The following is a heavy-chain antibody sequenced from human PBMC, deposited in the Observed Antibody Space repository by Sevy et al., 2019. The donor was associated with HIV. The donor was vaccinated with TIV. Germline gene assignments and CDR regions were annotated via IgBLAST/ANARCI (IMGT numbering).Heavy chain of an antibody. CDR2: IYYSGST. CDR1: GDSISSGSYY. Sequence: SETLSLTCTVSGDSISSGSYYWGWIRQPPGKGLEWIGSIYYSGSTYYNPSLKSRVTISVDTSKNQFSLKLSSVTAADTALYYCVRLRYYYGMDVWGQGTTVTVSS. V-gene: IGHV4-39*01. CDR3: VRLRYYYGMDV. J-gene: IGHJ6*02.